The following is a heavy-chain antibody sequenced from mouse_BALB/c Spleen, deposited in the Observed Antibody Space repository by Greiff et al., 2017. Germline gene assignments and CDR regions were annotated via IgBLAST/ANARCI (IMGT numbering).Heavy chain of an antibody. CDR3: VRGIYYGYDGYFDV. CDR2: IWTGGGT. CDR1: GFSLTSYD. V-gene: IGHV2-9-2*01. Sequence: VQLVESGPGLVAPSQSLSITCTVSGFSLTSYDISWIRQPPGKGLEWLGVIWTGGGTNYNSAFMSRLSIIKDNSKSQVFLKMNSLQTDDTAIYYCVRGIYYGYDGYFDVWGAGTTVTVSA. J-gene: IGHJ1*01. D-gene: IGHD2-2*01.